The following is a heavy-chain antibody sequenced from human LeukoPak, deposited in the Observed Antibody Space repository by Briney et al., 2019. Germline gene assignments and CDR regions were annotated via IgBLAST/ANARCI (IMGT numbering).Heavy chain of an antibody. CDR3: VKVAKYYYGSETYYFFEH. V-gene: IGHV3-74*01. CDR2: INSDGSST. J-gene: IGHJ4*02. D-gene: IGHD3-10*01. CDR1: GFTFSSYW. Sequence: LTGGSLRLSCAASGFTFSSYWMHWVRQAPGKGLVWVSRINSDGSSTSYADPVKGRFTISRDNAKNSLDLQMNSLRVEDTGIYYCVKVAKYYYGSETYYFFEHWGQGTPVTASS.